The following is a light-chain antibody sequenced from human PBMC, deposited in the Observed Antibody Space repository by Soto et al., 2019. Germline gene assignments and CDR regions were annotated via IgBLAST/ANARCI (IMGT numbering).Light chain of an antibody. CDR2: WAS. CDR3: HQYYDSPLT. V-gene: IGKV4-1*01. J-gene: IGKJ4*01. CDR1: QSVSSNH. Sequence: DIVLTQSPGTLSLSPGERATLSCRASQSVSSNHLAWYQQKPGQPPKLLIYWASARESGVPDRFSGSGSGTDFTLTISSLQAEDVAVYYCHQYYDSPLTFGGGTKVDIK.